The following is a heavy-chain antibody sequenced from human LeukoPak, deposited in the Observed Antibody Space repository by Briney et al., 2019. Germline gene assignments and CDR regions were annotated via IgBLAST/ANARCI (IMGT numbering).Heavy chain of an antibody. Sequence: PGGSLRLSCAASGFTFSSHAMSWDRQAPGKGLEWVSAINGSGSSTYYADSVKGRVSISRDNSKNTLYLQMNSLRVEDTALYYCARDFWDDFGYFDLWGRGTLVTVSS. D-gene: IGHD3-3*01. V-gene: IGHV3-23*01. CDR1: GFTFSSHA. CDR3: ARDFWDDFGYFDL. CDR2: INGSGSST. J-gene: IGHJ2*01.